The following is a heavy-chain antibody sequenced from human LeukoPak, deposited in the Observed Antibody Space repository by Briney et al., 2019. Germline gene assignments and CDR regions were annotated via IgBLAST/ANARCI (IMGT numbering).Heavy chain of an antibody. CDR1: GGSISDYY. J-gene: IGHJ4*02. CDR2: THYSGST. D-gene: IGHD6-19*01. V-gene: IGHV4-59*12. CDR3: ARESVALAGIDY. Sequence: SETLSLTCTVSGGSISDYYWTWIRRPPGKGPEWIGYTHYSGSTNYNPSLKSRVTISVDTSKNQFSLKLSSVTAADTAVYYCARESVALAGIDYWGQGTLVTVSS.